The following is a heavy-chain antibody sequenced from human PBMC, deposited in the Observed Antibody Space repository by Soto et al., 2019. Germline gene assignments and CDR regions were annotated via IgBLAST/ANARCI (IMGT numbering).Heavy chain of an antibody. D-gene: IGHD2-15*01. Sequence: GGSLRLSCAASGFTFSIYWMSWVRQAPGKGLEWVANIKQDGGEKDYVDSVKGRFTISRDNAKNSLYLQMNSLRGEDTAVYYCARDRDIAGQFDSWGQGTLVTVSS. CDR3: ARDRDIAGQFDS. V-gene: IGHV3-7*03. CDR1: GFTFSIYW. J-gene: IGHJ5*01. CDR2: IKQDGGEK.